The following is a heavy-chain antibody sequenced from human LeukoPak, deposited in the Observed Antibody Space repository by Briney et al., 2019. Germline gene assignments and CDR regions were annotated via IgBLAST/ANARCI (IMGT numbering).Heavy chain of an antibody. CDR3: AGGGNAVLDF. CDR2: MYSGGST. D-gene: IGHD5-12*01. V-gene: IGHV3-66*01. Sequence: GGSLRLSCAASGFTVSSNYMTWVRQAPGKGLEWVSVMYSGGSTYYADPVKARFIISRDNCKNTLDLQMNNLRAEDTAVYYCAGGGNAVLDFWGQGTLVTVSS. CDR1: GFTVSSNY. J-gene: IGHJ4*02.